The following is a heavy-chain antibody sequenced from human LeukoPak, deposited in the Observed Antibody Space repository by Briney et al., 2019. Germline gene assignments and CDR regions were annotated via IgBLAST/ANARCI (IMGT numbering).Heavy chain of an antibody. CDR1: GFTFSTSE. CDR2: ISSRGRTI. V-gene: IGHV3-48*03. J-gene: IGHJ3*02. CDR3: ARDSGGHNYALDGFDI. Sequence: PGGSLRLSCAASGFTFSTSEMNWVRQAPGKGLAWISYISSRGRTIFYADSVKGRFIIPRDNAKNSLYLQMNSLRAEDTAVYYCARDSGGHNYALDGFDIWGQGTMVTVSS. D-gene: IGHD5-24*01.